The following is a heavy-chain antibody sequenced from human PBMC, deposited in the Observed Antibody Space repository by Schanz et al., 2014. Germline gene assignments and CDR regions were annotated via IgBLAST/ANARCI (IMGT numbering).Heavy chain of an antibody. Sequence: QVQLVQSGAEVKKPGSSVKVSCKASGGTFSSYTISWVRQAPGQGLEWMGRIIPILGIANYAQNFQGRVTITADKSTSTAYMELTSLRSEDTAVYYCARGGYSSGWYERDIAHFDYWGQGTLXTVSS. CDR2: IIPILGIA. D-gene: IGHD6-19*01. J-gene: IGHJ4*02. CDR1: GGTFSSYT. V-gene: IGHV1-69*02. CDR3: ARGGYSSGWYERDIAHFDY.